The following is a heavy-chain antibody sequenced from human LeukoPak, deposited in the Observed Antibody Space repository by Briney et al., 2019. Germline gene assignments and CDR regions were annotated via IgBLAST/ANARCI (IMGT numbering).Heavy chain of an antibody. CDR3: ARGRHTAMDPYYFDY. J-gene: IGHJ4*02. V-gene: IGHV1-8*01. D-gene: IGHD5-18*01. CDR2: MNPNSGNT. Sequence: ASVKVSCKASGYTFTSYDINWVRQATGQGLEWMGWMNPNSGNTGYAQKFQGRVTMTRNTSISTAHMELSSLRSEDTAVYYCARGRHTAMDPYYFDYWGQGTLVTVSS. CDR1: GYTFTSYD.